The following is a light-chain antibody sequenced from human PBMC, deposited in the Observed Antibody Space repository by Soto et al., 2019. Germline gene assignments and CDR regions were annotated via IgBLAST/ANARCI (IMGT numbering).Light chain of an antibody. CDR1: QTITNY. Sequence: DIQMTQSPSSLSASLGDRVTITCRASQTITNYLNWYQQKPGRAPELLVYATSSLQSGVPLRFTGSGSGTHFTLTISGLQPADFATYFCQQSYNTPITFGQGTRLEIK. CDR2: ATS. CDR3: QQSYNTPIT. J-gene: IGKJ5*01. V-gene: IGKV1-39*01.